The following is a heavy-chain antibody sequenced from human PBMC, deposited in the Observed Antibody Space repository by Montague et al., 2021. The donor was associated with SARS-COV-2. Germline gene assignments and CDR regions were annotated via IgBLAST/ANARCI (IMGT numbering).Heavy chain of an antibody. CDR3: ARSGYFDWPPRYYFDY. CDR2: INKSGST. D-gene: IGHD3-9*01. V-gene: IGHV4-34*01. Sequence: SETLSLTCAAYGGSFSGYYWSWIRQPPGKGLEWIGKINKSGSTTYTPSLKSRVTISVDTSKNQFSLNLSSVTAADTAVYYCARSGYFDWPPRYYFDYWGQGTLVTVSS. CDR1: GGSFSGYY. J-gene: IGHJ4*02.